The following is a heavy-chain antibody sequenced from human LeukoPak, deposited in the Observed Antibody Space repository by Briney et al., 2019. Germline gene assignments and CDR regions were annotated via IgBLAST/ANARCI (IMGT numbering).Heavy chain of an antibody. J-gene: IGHJ4*02. CDR3: ARLPYYDYVWGSYRYTYFDY. D-gene: IGHD3-16*02. CDR1: GYSFTSYW. Sequence: NTGESLKISCKGSGYSFTSYWIGWVRQMPGKGLEWMGIIYPGDSDTRYSPSFRGQVTISADKSISTAYLQWSSLKASDTAMYYCARLPYYDYVWGSYRYTYFDYWGQGTLVTVSS. CDR2: IYPGDSDT. V-gene: IGHV5-51*03.